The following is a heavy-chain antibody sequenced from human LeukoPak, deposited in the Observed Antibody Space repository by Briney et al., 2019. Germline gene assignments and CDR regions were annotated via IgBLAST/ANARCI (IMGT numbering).Heavy chain of an antibody. Sequence: SETLSLTCAVYGGSFSGYYWSWIRQPPGKGLEWIGEINHSGSTNYNPSLKSRVTISVDTSKNQFSLKLSSVTAADTAVYYCARGLGYSSSWSFNWFGPWGQGTLVTVSS. V-gene: IGHV4-34*01. CDR3: ARGLGYSSSWSFNWFGP. D-gene: IGHD6-13*01. CDR1: GGSFSGYY. CDR2: INHSGST. J-gene: IGHJ5*02.